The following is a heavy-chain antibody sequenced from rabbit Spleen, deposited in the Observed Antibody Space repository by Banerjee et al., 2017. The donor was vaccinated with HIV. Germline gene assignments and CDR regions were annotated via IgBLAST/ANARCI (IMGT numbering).Heavy chain of an antibody. CDR2: VYTITDDT. CDR3: ARESGYDCAFGL. CDR1: GFSFSSSYD. D-gene: IGHD6-1*01. V-gene: IGHV1S45*01. J-gene: IGHJ4*01. Sequence: QERLVESGGGLVQPEGSLKLTCTASGFSFSSSYDMCWVRQAPGKGLEWIGCVYTITDDTYYANWAKGRFTISKASSTTVTLQMTSLAVADTATYFCARESGYDCAFGLWGQGTLVTVS.